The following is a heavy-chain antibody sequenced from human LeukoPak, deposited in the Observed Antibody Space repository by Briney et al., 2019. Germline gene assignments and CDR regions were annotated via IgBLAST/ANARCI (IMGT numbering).Heavy chain of an antibody. V-gene: IGHV4-59*08. D-gene: IGHD2-21*02. Sequence: SETLSLTCTVSGGSISSYYWSWIRQPPGKRLEWIGYIYYSGSTNYNPSLKSRVTISVDTSNNQFSLKLSSVTAADTAVYYCARRGSAYCGGDCYSGDYFDYWGQGTLVTVSS. CDR1: GGSISSYY. J-gene: IGHJ4*02. CDR2: IYYSGST. CDR3: ARRGSAYCGGDCYSGDYFDY.